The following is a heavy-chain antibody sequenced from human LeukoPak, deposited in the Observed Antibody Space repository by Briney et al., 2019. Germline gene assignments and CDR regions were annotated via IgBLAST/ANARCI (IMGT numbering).Heavy chain of an antibody. Sequence: GGSLGLSCAASGFTFSSYAMSWVRQAPGKGLEWVSAISGSGGGTDYADSVKGRFTISRDNSKNTLYLQMNSLRAEDTAVYYCAKEGSRGYFDYWGQGTLVTVSS. J-gene: IGHJ4*02. V-gene: IGHV3-23*01. D-gene: IGHD3-10*01. CDR3: AKEGSRGYFDY. CDR2: ISGSGGGT. CDR1: GFTFSSYA.